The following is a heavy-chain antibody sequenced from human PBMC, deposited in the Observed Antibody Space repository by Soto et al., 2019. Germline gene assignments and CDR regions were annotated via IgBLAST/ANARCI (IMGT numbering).Heavy chain of an antibody. CDR3: AREVTPAYYYDSSGSRFDP. CDR2: IIPIFGTA. CDR1: GGTFSSYA. D-gene: IGHD3-22*01. J-gene: IGHJ5*02. V-gene: IGHV1-69*13. Sequence: SVKFSCKESGGTFSSYAISWVRQAPGQGLEWMGGIIPIFGTANYAQKFQGRVTITADESTSTAYMELSSLRSEDTAVYYCAREVTPAYYYDSSGSRFDPWGQGTLVTVSS.